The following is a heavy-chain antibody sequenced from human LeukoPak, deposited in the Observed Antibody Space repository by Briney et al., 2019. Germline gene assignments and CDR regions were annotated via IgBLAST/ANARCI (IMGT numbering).Heavy chain of an antibody. CDR2: INHSGST. Sequence: PSQTLSLTCTVSGGSISSGDYYWSWIRQPPGKGLEWIGEINHSGSTNYNPSLKSRVTISVDTSKNQFSLKLSSETAADTAVYYCARGQPSGDYETVDNDYWGQGTLVTVSS. V-gene: IGHV4-30-4*01. CDR3: ARGQPSGDYETVDNDY. CDR1: GGSISSGDYY. D-gene: IGHD4-17*01. J-gene: IGHJ4*02.